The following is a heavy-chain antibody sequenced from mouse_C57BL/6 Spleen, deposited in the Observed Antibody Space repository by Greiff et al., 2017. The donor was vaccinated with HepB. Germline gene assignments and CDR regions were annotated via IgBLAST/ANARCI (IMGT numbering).Heavy chain of an antibody. V-gene: IGHV1-50*01. Sequence: VQLQQPGAELVKPGASVKLSCKASGYTFTSYWMQWVKQRPGQGLEWIGEIDPSDSYTNYNQKFKGKATLTVDTSSSTAYMQLSSLTSEESAVYYCARVIRGYFDVWGTGTTVTVSS. CDR1: GYTFTSYW. CDR3: ARVIRGYFDV. J-gene: IGHJ1*03. CDR2: IDPSDSYT. D-gene: IGHD2-4*01.